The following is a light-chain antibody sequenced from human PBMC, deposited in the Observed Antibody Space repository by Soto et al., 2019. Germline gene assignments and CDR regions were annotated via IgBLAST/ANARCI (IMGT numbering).Light chain of an antibody. CDR1: QSVSSY. V-gene: IGKV3-11*01. Sequence: EIVLTQSPATLSFSPGERATLSCRASQSVSSYLAWYQQKPGQAPRLLIYDASNRATGIPARFSGSGSGTDFTLTTSSLEPEDFAVYYCQQRSNWPPTFGQGTKVDIK. CDR3: QQRSNWPPT. J-gene: IGKJ1*01. CDR2: DAS.